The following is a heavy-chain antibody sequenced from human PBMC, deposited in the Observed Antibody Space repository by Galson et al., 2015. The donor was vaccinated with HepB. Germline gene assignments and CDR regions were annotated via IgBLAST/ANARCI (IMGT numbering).Heavy chain of an antibody. CDR3: ARGITIVGATRDAPGIDY. J-gene: IGHJ4*02. CDR2: ISSSSSYI. CDR1: GFTFSSYS. D-gene: IGHD1-26*01. Sequence: SLRLSCAASGFTFSSYSMNWVRQAPGKGLEWVSSISSSSSYIYYADSVKGRFTISRDNAKNSLYLQMNSLRAEDTAVYYCARGITIVGATRDAPGIDYWGQGTLVTVSS. V-gene: IGHV3-21*01.